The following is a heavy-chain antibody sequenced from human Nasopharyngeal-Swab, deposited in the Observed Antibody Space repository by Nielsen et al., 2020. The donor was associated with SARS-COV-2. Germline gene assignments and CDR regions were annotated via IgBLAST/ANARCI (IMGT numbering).Heavy chain of an antibody. CDR3: AAPDCSSTSCYDAFDI. CDR2: IVVGSGNT. D-gene: IGHD2-2*01. V-gene: IGHV1-58*01. Sequence: SVKVSCKASGFTFTSSAVQWVRQARGQRLEWIGWIVVGSGNTNYAQKFQERVTITRDMSTSTAYMELSSLRSEDTAVYYCAAPDCSSTSCYDAFDIWGQGTMVTASS. CDR1: GFTFTSSA. J-gene: IGHJ3*02.